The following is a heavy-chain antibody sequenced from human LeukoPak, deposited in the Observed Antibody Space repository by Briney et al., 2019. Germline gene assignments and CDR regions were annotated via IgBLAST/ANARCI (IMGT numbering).Heavy chain of an antibody. CDR2: ISYDGGNK. CDR3: AKRALTGTTIFNWFDP. J-gene: IGHJ5*02. V-gene: IGHV3-30*18. D-gene: IGHD1-7*01. Sequence: GGSLRLSCSASGFTFSSYGMPWVRQAPGKGLEWVALISYDGGNKYYADSVKGRFTISRDNSKNTLYLQMNSLRAEDTAVYYCAKRALTGTTIFNWFDPWGQGTLVTVSS. CDR1: GFTFSSYG.